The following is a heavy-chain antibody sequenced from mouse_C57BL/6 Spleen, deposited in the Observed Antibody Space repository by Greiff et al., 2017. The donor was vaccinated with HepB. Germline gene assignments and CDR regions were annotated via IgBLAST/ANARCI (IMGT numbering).Heavy chain of an antibody. CDR3: ARGGINWDVYFDY. V-gene: IGHV1-7*01. Sequence: VQLQQSGAELAKPGASVKLSCKASGYTFTSYWMHWVKQRPGQGLEWIGYINPSSGYTKYNQKFTDKATLTADKSSSPAYMQLSSLTYEDSAVYDCARGGINWDVYFDYWGQGTTLTDAS. CDR2: INPSSGYT. CDR1: GYTFTSYW. D-gene: IGHD4-1*01. J-gene: IGHJ2*01.